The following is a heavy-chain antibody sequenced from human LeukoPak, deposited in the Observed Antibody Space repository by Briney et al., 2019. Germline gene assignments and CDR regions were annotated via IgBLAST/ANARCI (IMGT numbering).Heavy chain of an antibody. CDR1: GFSLSLSGVG. J-gene: IGHJ4*02. CDR2: IYWDDNK. CDR3: AHYYYDTSGFDY. D-gene: IGHD3-22*01. Sequence: SGPTLVKPTQTLTLTCTFSGFSLSLSGVGVGWIRQPPGKALEWLALIYWDDNKRYSPSLKSRLIITKDTSKNQVVLTMTNMDPVDTATYYCAHYYYDTSGFDYRGQGTLVTVSS. V-gene: IGHV2-5*02.